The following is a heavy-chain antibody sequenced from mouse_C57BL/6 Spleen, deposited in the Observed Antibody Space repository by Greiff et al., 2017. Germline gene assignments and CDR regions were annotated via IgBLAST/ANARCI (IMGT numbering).Heavy chain of an antibody. CDR2: INPSNGGT. CDR1: GYTFTSYW. Sequence: VQLQQSGTELVKPGASVKLSCKASGYTFTSYWMHWVKQRPGQGLEWIGNINPSNGGTNYNEKFKSKATLTVDKSSSTAYMQLSSLTSEDSAVYYCARAPHYGSSSFDYWGQGTTLTVSS. D-gene: IGHD1-1*01. V-gene: IGHV1-53*01. CDR3: ARAPHYGSSSFDY. J-gene: IGHJ2*01.